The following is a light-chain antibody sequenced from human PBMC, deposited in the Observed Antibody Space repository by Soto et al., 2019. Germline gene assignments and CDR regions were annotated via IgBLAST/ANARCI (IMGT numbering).Light chain of an antibody. V-gene: IGLV2-8*01. J-gene: IGLJ1*01. CDR3: SSYEGSNNYV. CDR1: SSDVGGYNY. CDR2: EVS. Sequence: QSALTQPPSASGSPGQSVTISCTGTSSDVGGYNYVSWYQQHPGKAPKLMIYEVSKRPSGVPDRFSGSKSGNTASLTVSGLQADDEADYYCSSYEGSNNYVFGTGTKLTVL.